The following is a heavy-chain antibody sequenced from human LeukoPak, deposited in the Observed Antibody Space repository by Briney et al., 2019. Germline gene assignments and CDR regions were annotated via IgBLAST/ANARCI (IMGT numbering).Heavy chain of an antibody. CDR2: IYYSGST. Sequence: SETLSLTCTVSGGSISSGDYYWSWIRQPPGKSLEWIGYIYYSGSTYYNPSLKSRVTISVDTSKNQFSLKLSSVTAADTAVYYCASIAAAGTPDFDYWGQGTLVTVSS. V-gene: IGHV4-30-4*01. J-gene: IGHJ4*02. CDR3: ASIAAAGTPDFDY. D-gene: IGHD6-13*01. CDR1: GGSISSGDYY.